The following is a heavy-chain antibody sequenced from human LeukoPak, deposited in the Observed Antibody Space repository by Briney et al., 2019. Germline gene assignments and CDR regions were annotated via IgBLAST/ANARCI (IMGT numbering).Heavy chain of an antibody. V-gene: IGHV3-53*01. J-gene: IGHJ6*02. CDR1: GFTFSDYY. D-gene: IGHD3-10*01. CDR3: ATGLGETGHYAFYYGMDV. CDR2: VYSGGTT. Sequence: GGSLRLSCAASGFTFSDYYMSWIRQAPGKGLEWVSVVYSGGTTDFADSVKGRFLISRDNSKNKVYLQMNRLSAEDTAVYYCATGLGETGHYAFYYGMDVWGQGTTVTVSS.